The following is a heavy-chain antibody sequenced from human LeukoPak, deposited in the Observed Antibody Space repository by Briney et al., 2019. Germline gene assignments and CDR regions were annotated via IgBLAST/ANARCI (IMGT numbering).Heavy chain of an antibody. J-gene: IGHJ4*02. V-gene: IGHV3-53*01. CDR3: ARDSIVESTKVGSFDY. D-gene: IGHD1-26*01. CDR1: GFIVSSSY. Sequence: GGSLGLSCAASGFIVSSSYMSWVRQAPGKGLEWVSLIYSGGSTYYADSVKGRFTISRDNSKNTLFLQMNSLRAEDTAVYYCARDSIVESTKVGSFDYWGQGTLVTVSS. CDR2: IYSGGST.